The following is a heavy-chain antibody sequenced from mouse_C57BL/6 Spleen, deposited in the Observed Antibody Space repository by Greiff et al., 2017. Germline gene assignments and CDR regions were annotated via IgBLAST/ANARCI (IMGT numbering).Heavy chain of an antibody. J-gene: IGHJ2*01. CDR1: GYSITSGYY. V-gene: IGHV3-6*01. CDR2: ISYDGSN. CDR3: ARRGAYLDY. Sequence: VQLKESGPGLVKPSQSLSLTCSVTGYSITSGYYWNWIRQFPGNKLEWMGYISYDGSNNYNPSLKNRISIPRDTSKNQFFLKLNSVTTEDTATYYCARRGAYLDYWGQGTTLTVSS.